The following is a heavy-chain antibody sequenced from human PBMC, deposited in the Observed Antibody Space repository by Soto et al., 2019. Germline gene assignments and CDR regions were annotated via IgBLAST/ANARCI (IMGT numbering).Heavy chain of an antibody. CDR3: ARTDYDILTGYLNWFDP. D-gene: IGHD3-9*01. V-gene: IGHV4-31*03. J-gene: IGHJ5*02. CDR1: GGSISSGGYY. Sequence: QVQLQESGPGLVKPSQTLSLTCTVSGGSISSGGYYWSWIRQHPGKGLEWIGYIYYSGSTYYNPSLKSRVTISVDTSKNQFSLKLSSVTAADTAVYYCARTDYDILTGYLNWFDPWGQGTLVTVSS. CDR2: IYYSGST.